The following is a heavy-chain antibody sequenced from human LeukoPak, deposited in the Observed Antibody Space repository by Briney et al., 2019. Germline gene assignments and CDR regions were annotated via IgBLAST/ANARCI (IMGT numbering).Heavy chain of an antibody. CDR2: INPNSGGT. CDR1: GYTFTGYY. CDR3: ARDRVRYSSSCCGY. V-gene: IGHV1-2*02. J-gene: IGHJ4*02. Sequence: ASVTVSCKASGYTFTGYYMHWVRQAPGQGLEWMGWINPNSGGTNYAQKFQGRVTMTRDTSISTAYMELSRLRSDDTAVYYCARDRVRYSSSCCGYWGQGTLVTVSS. D-gene: IGHD6-13*01.